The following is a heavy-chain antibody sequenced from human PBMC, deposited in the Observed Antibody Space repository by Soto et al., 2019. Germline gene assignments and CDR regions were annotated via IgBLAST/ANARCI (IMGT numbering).Heavy chain of an antibody. V-gene: IGHV4-59*01. CDR1: GGXISSYY. J-gene: IGHJ6*03. CDR2: IYYSGST. CDR3: ARGTTVTTSLFYYYYYMDV. D-gene: IGHD4-17*01. Sequence: SETLSLTCTVSGGXISSYYWSWIRQPPGKGLKRIRYIYYSGSTNYNPSLKSRVTISVDTSKNQFSLKLSSVTAADTAVYYCARGTTVTTSLFYYYYYMDVWGKGTTVTVSS.